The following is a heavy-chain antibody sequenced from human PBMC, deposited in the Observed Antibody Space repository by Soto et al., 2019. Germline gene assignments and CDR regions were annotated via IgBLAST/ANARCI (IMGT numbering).Heavy chain of an antibody. CDR1: GFTFSDYW. V-gene: IGHV3-7*01. Sequence: EVQLVESGGGLVQPGGSRRLSCAASGFTFSDYWMTWVRQAPGRGLEWVANIKQDGREKYYVDSVEGRFTISRDNDKNSLYLELHSLRADDTAVYYCASMSGYDPPLFDHWGQGTRVTVSS. D-gene: IGHD5-12*01. CDR2: IKQDGREK. J-gene: IGHJ4*02. CDR3: ASMSGYDPPLFDH.